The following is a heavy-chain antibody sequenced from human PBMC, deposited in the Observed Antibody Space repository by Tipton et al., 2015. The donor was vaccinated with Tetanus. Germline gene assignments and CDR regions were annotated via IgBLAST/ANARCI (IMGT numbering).Heavy chain of an antibody. CDR3: ARDNPRGTTRFTVTFDI. V-gene: IGHV4-61*08. D-gene: IGHD2-15*01. Sequence: TLSLTCTVAGPSISVGAFSWSWIRQPPGKALEWIGHISGSGNTNYNPSLKSRITISEDTSKNQFSLKLTSVTAADTALYFCARDNPRGTTRFTVTFDIWGQGTVVTVSS. J-gene: IGHJ3*02. CDR2: ISGSGNT. CDR1: GPSISVGAFS.